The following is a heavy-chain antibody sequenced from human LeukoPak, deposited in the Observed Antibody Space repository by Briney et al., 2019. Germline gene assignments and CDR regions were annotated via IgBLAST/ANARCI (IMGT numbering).Heavy chain of an antibody. J-gene: IGHJ5*02. CDR1: GFTFSSYA. CDR3: AKESQYYDFWSGYRSPFDP. Sequence: GGSLRLSCAASGFTFSSYAMSWVRQAPGKGLEWASAISGSGGSTYYADSVKGRFTISRDNSKNTLYLQMNSLRAEDTAVYYCAKESQYYDFWSGYRSPFDPWGQGTLVTVSS. V-gene: IGHV3-23*01. CDR2: ISGSGGST. D-gene: IGHD3-3*01.